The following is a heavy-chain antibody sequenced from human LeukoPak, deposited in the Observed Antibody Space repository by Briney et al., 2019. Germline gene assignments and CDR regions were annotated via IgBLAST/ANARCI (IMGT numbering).Heavy chain of an antibody. CDR3: ANGPYDISDY. CDR2: ITGAGNI. J-gene: IGHJ4*02. D-gene: IGHD3-9*01. CDR1: GFTFDGYA. Sequence: GGSLRLSCAASGFTFDGYAMSWVRQAPGKXLEWVSTITGAGNIYYADSVKGRFTISRDNSKNTLYLQMNSLRAEDTAVYYCANGPYDISDYWGQGTLVTVSS. V-gene: IGHV3-23*01.